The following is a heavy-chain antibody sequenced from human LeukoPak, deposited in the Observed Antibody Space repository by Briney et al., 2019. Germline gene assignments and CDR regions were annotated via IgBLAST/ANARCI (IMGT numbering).Heavy chain of an antibody. CDR3: ARESGLYYGSGRDEVYFDY. Sequence: GGSLRLSCAASGFTFGSYKMNWVRQAPGKGLEWVSYISSSSSAIYYADSVKGRFTISRDNAKNSLYLQVNSLRDEDTAVYYCARESGLYYGSGRDEVYFDYWGQGTLVTVSS. V-gene: IGHV3-48*02. CDR2: ISSSSSAI. CDR1: GFTFGSYK. J-gene: IGHJ4*02. D-gene: IGHD3-10*01.